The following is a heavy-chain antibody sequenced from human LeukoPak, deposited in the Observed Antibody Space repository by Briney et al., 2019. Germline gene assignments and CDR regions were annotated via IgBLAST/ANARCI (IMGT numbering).Heavy chain of an antibody. V-gene: IGHV3-66*02. Sequence: GGSLRLSCAASGFTVSSNYMSWVRQAPGKGLEWVSVIYSGGSTYYADSVKGRFTISRDNSKNTLYLQMNSLRAEDTAVYYCGKAKPSKAASPIFNYWGQEPRSPSPQ. D-gene: IGHD4-11*01. J-gene: IGHJ4*01. CDR2: IYSGGST. CDR1: GFTVSSNY. CDR3: GKAKPSKAASPIFNY.